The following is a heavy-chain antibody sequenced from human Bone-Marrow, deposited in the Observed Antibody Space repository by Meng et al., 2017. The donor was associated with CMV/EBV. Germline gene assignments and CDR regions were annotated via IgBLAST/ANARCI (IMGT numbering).Heavy chain of an antibody. CDR1: GFTFSSYE. J-gene: IGHJ4*02. Sequence: GESLKISCAASGFTFSSYEMNWVRQAPGKGLEWVSYISSSGSTIYYADSVKGRFTISRDNAKNSLYLQMNSLRAEDTAVYHCAREVTKMTTVRSEEGASDYWGQGTLVTVSS. D-gene: IGHD4-11*01. V-gene: IGHV3-48*03. CDR3: AREVTKMTTVRSEEGASDY. CDR2: ISSSGSTI.